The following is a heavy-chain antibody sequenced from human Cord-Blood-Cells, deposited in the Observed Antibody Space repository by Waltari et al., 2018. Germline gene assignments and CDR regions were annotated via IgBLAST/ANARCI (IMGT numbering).Heavy chain of an antibody. CDR1: GESFSGYY. J-gene: IGHJ3*02. CDR3: ARGVTGDDAFDI. Sequence: QVQLQQWGAGLLKPSEPLSLTCAAYGESFSGYYLSWTRQPPGTGLECIGEINHSGSTNYNPSLKSRVTISVDTSKNQFSLKLSSVTAADTAVYYCARGVTGDDAFDIWGQGTMVTVSS. D-gene: IGHD7-27*01. V-gene: IGHV4-34*01. CDR2: INHSGST.